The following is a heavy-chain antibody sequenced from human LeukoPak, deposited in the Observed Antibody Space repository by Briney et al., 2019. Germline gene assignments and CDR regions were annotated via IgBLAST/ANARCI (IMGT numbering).Heavy chain of an antibody. V-gene: IGHV3-23*01. CDR2: ITSGGSP. CDR3: AKRDTTMPKGAFDI. Sequence: PGGSLRLSCAASGFPFSSYAMNWVRQAPGKGLEWVSAITSGGSPYYADSVKGRFTISRDNSKTTLYLQMNSLRAEDTAVYYCAKRDTTMPKGAFDIWGQGTMVTLSS. J-gene: IGHJ3*02. D-gene: IGHD5-18*01. CDR1: GFPFSSYA.